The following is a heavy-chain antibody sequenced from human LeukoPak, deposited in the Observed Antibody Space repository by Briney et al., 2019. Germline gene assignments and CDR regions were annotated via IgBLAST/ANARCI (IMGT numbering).Heavy chain of an antibody. CDR1: GFTFSSEA. Sequence: PGGSLRLSCAASGFTFSSEAMGWVRQIPGGGLEWVSTISPAGGTTYYAESMKGRFTISRDNSKSTRYLQMNSLRVEDTAVYYCTKVRSGSSSWALRVFDYWGQGALVTVSS. CDR3: TKVRSGSSSWALRVFDY. V-gene: IGHV3-23*01. CDR2: ISPAGGTT. J-gene: IGHJ4*02. D-gene: IGHD6-13*01.